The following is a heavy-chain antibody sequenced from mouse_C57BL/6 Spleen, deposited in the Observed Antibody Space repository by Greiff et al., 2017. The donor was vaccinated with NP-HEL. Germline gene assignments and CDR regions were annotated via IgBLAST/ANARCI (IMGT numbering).Heavy chain of an antibody. CDR2: ISDGGSYT. CDR1: GFTFSSYA. V-gene: IGHV5-4*03. D-gene: IGHD1-1*01. J-gene: IGHJ3*01. CDR3: ARGLYGSSYGWFAY. Sequence: EVMLVESGGGLVKPGGSLKLSCAASGFTFSSYAMSWVRQTPEKRLEWVATISDGGSYTYYPDNVKGRFTISRDNAKNNLYLQMSHLKSEDTAMYYCARGLYGSSYGWFAYWGQGTLVTVSA.